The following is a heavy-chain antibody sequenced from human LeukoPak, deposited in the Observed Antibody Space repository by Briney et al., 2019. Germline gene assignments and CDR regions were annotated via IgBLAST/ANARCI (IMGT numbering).Heavy chain of an antibody. Sequence: PSETLSLTCAVYGGSFSGYYWSWIRQPPGKGLEWIGEINHSGSTNYNPSLKSRVTISVDTSKNQFSLKLSSVTAADTAVYYCARGVTGHYDYVWGSYRYAPSDYWGQGTLVTVSS. CDR2: INHSGST. CDR3: ARGVTGHYDYVWGSYRYAPSDY. D-gene: IGHD3-16*02. V-gene: IGHV4-34*01. CDR1: GGSFSGYY. J-gene: IGHJ4*02.